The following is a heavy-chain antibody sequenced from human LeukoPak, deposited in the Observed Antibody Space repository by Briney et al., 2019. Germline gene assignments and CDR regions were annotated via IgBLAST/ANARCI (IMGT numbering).Heavy chain of an antibody. D-gene: IGHD4-17*01. CDR3: AGDYGDYED. CDR1: GVSFSGYY. J-gene: IGHJ4*02. V-gene: IGHV4-34*01. CDR2: INHSGST. Sequence: SETLSLTCAVYGVSFSGYYWSWIRQPPGKGLEWIGEINHSGSTNYNPSLKSRVTISVDTSKNQFSLKLSSVTAADTAVYYCAGDYGDYEDWGQGTLVTVSS.